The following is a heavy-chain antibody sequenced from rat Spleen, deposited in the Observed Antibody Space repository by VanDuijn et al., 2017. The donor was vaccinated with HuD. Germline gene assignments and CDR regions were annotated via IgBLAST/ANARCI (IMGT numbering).Heavy chain of an antibody. CDR3: ARLYSTYINGDVMDA. V-gene: IGHV5-31*01. Sequence: EIHLVESGGGLVQPGRSLKLSCVASGFTFHNYWMTWIRQAPGEGLELVASISYDGSSTYYRDSVKGRFTISRDNAKNTQYLQMDSLRSEETATYYCARLYSTYINGDVMDAWGQGASVTVSS. CDR1: GFTFHNYW. CDR2: ISYDGSST. J-gene: IGHJ4*01. D-gene: IGHD1-2*01.